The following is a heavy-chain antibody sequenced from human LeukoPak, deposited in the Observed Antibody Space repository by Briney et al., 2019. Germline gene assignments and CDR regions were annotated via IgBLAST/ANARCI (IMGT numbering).Heavy chain of an antibody. CDR3: ARGDPIVVVPGAMANNWFDP. Sequence: ASVKVSCKASDYTFTSYGISWVRQAPGQGLEWMGWISAYNGNTNYAQNLQGRVTMTTDTSTSTAYMELRSLRSDDTAVYYCARGDPIVVVPGAMANNWFDPWGQGTLVTVSS. J-gene: IGHJ5*02. D-gene: IGHD2-2*01. CDR2: ISAYNGNT. V-gene: IGHV1-18*01. CDR1: DYTFTSYG.